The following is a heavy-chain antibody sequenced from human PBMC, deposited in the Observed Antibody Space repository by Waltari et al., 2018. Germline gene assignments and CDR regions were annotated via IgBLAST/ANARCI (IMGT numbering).Heavy chain of an antibody. D-gene: IGHD3-10*01. CDR1: GYDFRGYY. J-gene: IGHJ4*02. CDR2: INPKSGGT. V-gene: IGHV1-2*02. CDR3: ARGQWFGELYNY. Sequence: QVQLVQSGAEVKKPGASVKVSCQTSGYDFRGYYIHWVRQAPGQGLEWMGGINPKSGGTNLAQKFQGRVTLTTDTSIKTAYMELSSLTSDDAAVYYCARGQWFGELYNYWGQGTLVTVSS.